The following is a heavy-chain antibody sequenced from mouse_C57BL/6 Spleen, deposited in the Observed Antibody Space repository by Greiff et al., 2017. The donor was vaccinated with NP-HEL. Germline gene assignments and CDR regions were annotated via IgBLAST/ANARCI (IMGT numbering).Heavy chain of an antibody. CDR2: INPNYGTT. D-gene: IGHD1-1*01. Sequence: EVKLMESGPELVKPGASVKISCKASGYSFTDYNMNWVKQSNGKSLEWIGVINPNYGTTSYNQKFKGKATLTVDQSSSTAYMQLNSLTSEDSAVYYCALYYYGSSSYFYAMGYWGQGTSVTVSS. CDR3: ALYYYGSSSYFYAMGY. V-gene: IGHV1-39*01. CDR1: GYSFTDYN. J-gene: IGHJ4*01.